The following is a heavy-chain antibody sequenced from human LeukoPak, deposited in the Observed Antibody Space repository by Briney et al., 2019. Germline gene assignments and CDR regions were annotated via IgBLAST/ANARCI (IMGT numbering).Heavy chain of an antibody. J-gene: IGHJ5*02. V-gene: IGHV4-31*03. CDR2: IYYLDAT. CDR3: ARSIVVVPAASHWFDP. Sequence: SQTLSLTCTVSGTSISSSTYYYWSWIRQHPGEAPEWMGYIYYLDATYYNPSLKSRLSISVDTSKNQFSLKLSSVTAADTAVYYCARSIVVVPAASHWFDPWGQGTLVTVSS. CDR1: GTSISSSTYYY. D-gene: IGHD2-2*01.